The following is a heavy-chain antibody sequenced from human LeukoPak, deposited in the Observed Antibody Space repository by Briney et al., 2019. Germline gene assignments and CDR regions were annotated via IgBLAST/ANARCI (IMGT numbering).Heavy chain of an antibody. D-gene: IGHD1-20*01. CDR3: ARVEFWYNWNGPHDY. CDR1: GFTFSSYA. J-gene: IGHJ4*02. CDR2: ISYDGSNK. Sequence: QPGGSLRLSCAASGFTFSSYAMHWVRQAPGKGLEWVAVISYDGSNKYYADSVKGRFTISRDNSKNTLYLQMNSLRAEDTAVYYCARVEFWYNWNGPHDYWGQGTLVTVSS. V-gene: IGHV3-30-3*01.